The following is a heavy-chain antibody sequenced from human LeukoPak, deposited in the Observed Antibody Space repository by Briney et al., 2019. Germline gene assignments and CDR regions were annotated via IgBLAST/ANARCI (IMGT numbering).Heavy chain of an antibody. CDR1: GGSFSGYY. CDR3: ARVWLNTAMPHVRYYYYGMDV. Sequence: KSSETLSLTCAVYGGSFSGYYWSWIRQPPGKGLEWIGEINHSGSTNYNPSLKSRVTISVDTSKNQFSLKLSSVTAADTAVYYCARVWLNTAMPHVRYYYYGMDVWGQGTTVTVSS. CDR2: INHSGST. V-gene: IGHV4-34*01. J-gene: IGHJ6*02. D-gene: IGHD5-18*01.